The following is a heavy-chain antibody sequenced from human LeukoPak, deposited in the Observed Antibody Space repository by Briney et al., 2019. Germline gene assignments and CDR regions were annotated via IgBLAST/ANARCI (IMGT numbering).Heavy chain of an antibody. J-gene: IGHJ4*02. CDR3: ARTPYYDFWSSCSPTYYLDY. Sequence: GESLQISCKGSGYSFTNHWIAWVRQMPGKGLEWMGVLYPGDSDTKYSPSFQGHVTISADKSISTAYLQWSSLKASDTAMYYCARTPYYDFWSSCSPTYYLDYWGQGTLVTVSS. CDR2: LYPGDSDT. D-gene: IGHD3-3*01. V-gene: IGHV5-51*01. CDR1: GYSFTNHW.